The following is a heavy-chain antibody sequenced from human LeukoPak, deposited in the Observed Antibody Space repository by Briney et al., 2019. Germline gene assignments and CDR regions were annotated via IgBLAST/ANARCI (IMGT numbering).Heavy chain of an antibody. J-gene: IGHJ4*02. CDR3: ARRIAVAAFDY. V-gene: IGHV3-48*02. CDR2: ISSSSSPI. CDR1: GFTFSSNG. D-gene: IGHD6-19*01. Sequence: GGSLRLSCAASGFTFSSNGMNWVRQAPGKGLGWVSYISSSSSPIYYADSVKGRFTISRDNAKNSLYLQMSSLRDEDTAVYYCARRIAVAAFDYWGQGTLVTVSS.